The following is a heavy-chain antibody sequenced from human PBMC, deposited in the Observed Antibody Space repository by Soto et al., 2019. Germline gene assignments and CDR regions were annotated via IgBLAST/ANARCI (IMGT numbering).Heavy chain of an antibody. CDR2: IDLSDSYT. J-gene: IGHJ6*02. CDR1: GYSFTSYW. V-gene: IGHV5-10-1*01. CDR3: ARLAAAAGTFWYYYYGMDV. Sequence: GESLKISCKGSGYSFTSYWISWVRQMPGKGLEWMGRIDLSDSYTNYSPSFQGHVTISADKSISTAYLQWSSLKASDTAMFYCARLAAAAGTFWYYYYGMDVWGQGXTVTV. D-gene: IGHD6-13*01.